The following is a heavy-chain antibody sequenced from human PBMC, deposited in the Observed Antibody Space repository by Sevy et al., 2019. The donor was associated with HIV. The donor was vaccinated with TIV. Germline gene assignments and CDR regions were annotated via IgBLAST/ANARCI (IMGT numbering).Heavy chain of an antibody. Sequence: QSQTLSLTCAISGDSVSRTDVAWNWIRQSPSRGLEWLGRTWYASKWYNDYAISVKSRLTINPDTTRNQVSLNLSSVTPEDTAVYYCARQKNSGFDVWGQGTVVTVSS. V-gene: IGHV6-1*01. J-gene: IGHJ3*01. D-gene: IGHD6-19*01. CDR3: ARQKNSGFDV. CDR1: GDSVSRTDVA. CDR2: TWYASKWYN.